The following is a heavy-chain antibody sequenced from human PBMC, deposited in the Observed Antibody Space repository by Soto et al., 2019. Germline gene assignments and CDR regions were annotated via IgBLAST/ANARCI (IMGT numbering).Heavy chain of an antibody. Sequence: SETLSLTCTVSGGSISSGGYYWSWIRQHPGKGLEWIGYIYYSGSTYYNPSLKSRVTISVDTSKNQFSLKLSSVTAADTAVYYCARDRRVTYYYYMDVWGKGTTVTVSS. J-gene: IGHJ6*03. V-gene: IGHV4-31*03. CDR2: IYYSGST. D-gene: IGHD4-4*01. CDR1: GGSISSGGYY. CDR3: ARDRRVTYYYYMDV.